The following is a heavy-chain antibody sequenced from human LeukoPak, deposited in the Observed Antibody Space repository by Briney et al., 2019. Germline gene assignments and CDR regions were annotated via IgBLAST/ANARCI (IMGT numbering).Heavy chain of an antibody. CDR1: GYTFTSYY. CDR3: ARLDEYSSSSRYYGMDV. J-gene: IGHJ6*02. D-gene: IGHD6-6*01. Sequence: ASVKVSCKASGYTFTSYYMHWVRQAPGQGLEWMGLINPSGGSTSYAQKFQGRVTITADESTSTAYMELSSLRSEDTAVYYCARLDEYSSSSRYYGMDVWGQGTTVTVSS. V-gene: IGHV1-46*01. CDR2: INPSGGST.